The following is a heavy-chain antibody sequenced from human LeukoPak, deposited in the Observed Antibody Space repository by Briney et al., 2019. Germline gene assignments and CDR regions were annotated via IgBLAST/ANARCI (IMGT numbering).Heavy chain of an antibody. CDR1: GYTFTSYG. D-gene: IGHD1-26*01. V-gene: IGHV1-18*01. CDR3: ARESTFDEWVLPFDY. Sequence: ASVKVSCKASGYTFTSYGISWVRQAPGQGLEWMGWISAYNGNTNYAQKLQGRVTMTTDTSTSTAYMELRSLRSDDTAVYYCARESTFDEWVLPFDYWGQGTLVTVSS. J-gene: IGHJ4*02. CDR2: ISAYNGNT.